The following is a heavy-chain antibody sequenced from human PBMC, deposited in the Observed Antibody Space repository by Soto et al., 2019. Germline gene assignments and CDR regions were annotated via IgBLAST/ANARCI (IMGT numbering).Heavy chain of an antibody. V-gene: IGHV3-30-3*01. CDR3: ARDPVVGATGDSHDY. CDR2: ISYDGSNK. CDR1: GFTFSSYA. D-gene: IGHD1-26*01. J-gene: IGHJ4*02. Sequence: GGSLRLSCAASGFTFSSYAMHWVRQAPGKGLEWVAVISYDGSNKYYADSVKGRFTISRDNSKNTLYLQMNSLRAEDTAVYYCARDPVVGATGDSHDYWGQGTLVTVSS.